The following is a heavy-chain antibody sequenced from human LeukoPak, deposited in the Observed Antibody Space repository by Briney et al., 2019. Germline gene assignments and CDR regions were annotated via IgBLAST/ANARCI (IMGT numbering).Heavy chain of an antibody. CDR1: GFTFSTYA. CDR3: TRVYLERLTAGYFDH. V-gene: IGHV3-30*14. Sequence: GGSLRLSCAASGFTFSTYAMHWVRQAPGKGLEWVAVISYDGRQKYYADSVKGRFTISRDNSKNTLFLQMNSLRDEDTAVYYCTRVYLERLTAGYFDHWGQGTLVTVSS. CDR2: ISYDGRQK. J-gene: IGHJ4*02. D-gene: IGHD2-8*01.